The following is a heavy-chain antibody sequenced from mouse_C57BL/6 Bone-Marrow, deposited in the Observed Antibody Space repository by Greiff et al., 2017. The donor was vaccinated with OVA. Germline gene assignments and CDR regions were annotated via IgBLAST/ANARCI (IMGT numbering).Heavy chain of an antibody. D-gene: IGHD2-4*01. CDR1: GYTFTDYY. CDR2: IYPGSGNT. J-gene: IGHJ3*01. Sequence: VQRVESGAELVRPGASVKLSCKASGYTFTDYYINWVKQRPGQGLEWIARIYPGSGNTYYNEKFKGKATLTAEKSSSTAYMQLSSLTSEDSAVYFCARGGLREFAYWGQGTLVTVSA. CDR3: ARGGLREFAY. V-gene: IGHV1-76*01.